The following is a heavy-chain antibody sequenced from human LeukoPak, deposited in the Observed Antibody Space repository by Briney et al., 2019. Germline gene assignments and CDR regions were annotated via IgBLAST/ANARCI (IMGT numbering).Heavy chain of an antibody. CDR3: TRVGYIDEGIDY. Sequence: PGGSLRLSCVASGFPFSSYWMTWVRQAPGKGLEWVANIKQDGSKESYVDSVKGRFTISRDNAKNSLYLQMNNLRAEDTAIYYCTRVGYIDEGIDYWGQGTLVTVSS. CDR1: GFPFSSYW. J-gene: IGHJ4*02. V-gene: IGHV3-7*04. CDR2: IKQDGSKE. D-gene: IGHD5-24*01.